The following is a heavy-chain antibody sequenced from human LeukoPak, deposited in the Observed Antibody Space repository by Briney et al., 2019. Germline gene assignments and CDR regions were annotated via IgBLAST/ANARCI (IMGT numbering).Heavy chain of an antibody. CDR3: ARAGCYYYYMVL. D-gene: IGHD3-10*01. CDR2: IYSSGST. Sequence: SETLSLTCTVSGGSISSYYWSWIRQPAGKGLEWIGRIYSSGSTNYNPSLKSRVTISLETSKNQFSLKLTSVTAADTAVYYCARAGCYYYYMVLWGKGTTVTVSS. J-gene: IGHJ6*03. V-gene: IGHV4-4*07. CDR1: GGSISSYY.